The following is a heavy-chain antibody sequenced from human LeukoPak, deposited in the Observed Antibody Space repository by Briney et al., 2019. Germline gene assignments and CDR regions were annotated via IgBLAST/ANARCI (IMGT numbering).Heavy chain of an antibody. CDR1: GYTFTSYD. J-gene: IGHJ4*02. CDR3: ARGSNRYYGSGSYYKY. D-gene: IGHD3-10*01. CDR2: MNPNSGNT. Sequence: ASVKVSCKASGYTFTSYDINWVRQATGQGLEWVGWMNPNSGNTGYAQKFQGRVTMTRNTSISTAYMELSSLRSEDTAVYYCARGSNRYYGSGSYYKYWGQGTLVTVSS. V-gene: IGHV1-8*01.